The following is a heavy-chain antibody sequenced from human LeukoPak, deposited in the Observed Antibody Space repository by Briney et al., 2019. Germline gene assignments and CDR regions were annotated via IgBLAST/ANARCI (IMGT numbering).Heavy chain of an antibody. J-gene: IGHJ4*02. CDR3: ASLARRVYVEYYFDY. CDR2: IYPGDSDT. D-gene: IGHD2-8*01. V-gene: IGHV5-51*01. Sequence: GESLKISCKTSGYSFSNYWIGWVRQMPGKGLEWMGIIYPGDSDTRYSPSFQGQVTMSADKSITTAYLQWSSLKASDTAMYYCASLARRVYVEYYFDYWGQGTLVTVSS. CDR1: GYSFSNYW.